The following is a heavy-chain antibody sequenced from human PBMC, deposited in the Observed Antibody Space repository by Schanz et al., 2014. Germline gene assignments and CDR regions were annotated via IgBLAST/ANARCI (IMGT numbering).Heavy chain of an antibody. Sequence: EVQLVESGGGLVQPGGSLRLSCAASGLTLSDYWMHWVRQAPGKGPEWISHIRADGRMTNYTDSVKGRFTISRDNSRNTLYLQMSSLRADDTAIYFCARDEGRDGYNLAFDVWGQGTLVTVSS. J-gene: IGHJ4*02. D-gene: IGHD2-21*01. V-gene: IGHV3-74*01. CDR3: ARDEGRDGYNLAFDV. CDR2: IRADGRMT. CDR1: GLTLSDYW.